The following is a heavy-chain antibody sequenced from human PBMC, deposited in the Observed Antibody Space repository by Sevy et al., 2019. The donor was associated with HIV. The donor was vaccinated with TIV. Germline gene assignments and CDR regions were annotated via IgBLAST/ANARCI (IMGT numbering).Heavy chain of an antibody. D-gene: IGHD4-17*01. CDR3: ARDHEFYDYGDYGPIFFPDY. V-gene: IGHV3-33*01. J-gene: IGHJ4*02. Sequence: GGSLRLSCAASGFSFSSYGMHWVRQAPGKGLEWVALIWFDGSNSYYADSVKGRFTISRDTSKNTVYLQMNSLRAEDTAVYYCARDHEFYDYGDYGPIFFPDYWGQGNLVTVSS. CDR1: GFSFSSYG. CDR2: IWFDGSNS.